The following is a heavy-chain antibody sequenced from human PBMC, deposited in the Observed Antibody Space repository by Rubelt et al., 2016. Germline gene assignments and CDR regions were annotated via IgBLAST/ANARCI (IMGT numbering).Heavy chain of an antibody. J-gene: IGHJ5*02. CDR3: ARHSNWFDP. V-gene: IGHV4-39*01. Sequence: QLQLQESGPGLVKPSETLSLTCTVSGGSISSSSYYWGWIRQPPGKGLEWIGSIYYSGSTYYNPSLKGRVTISVDTSKNQFSLKLSSVNAADPAVYYCARHSNWFDPWGQGTLVTVSS. CDR1: GGSISSSSYY. CDR2: IYYSGST.